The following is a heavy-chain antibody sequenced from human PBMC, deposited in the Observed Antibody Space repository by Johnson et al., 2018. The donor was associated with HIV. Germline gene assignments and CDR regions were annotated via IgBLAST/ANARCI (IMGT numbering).Heavy chain of an antibody. V-gene: IGHV3-74*01. D-gene: IGHD3-3*01. Sequence: VQLVESGGGVVQPGRSLRLSCAASGFAFRSYWMHWVRQAPGKGLVWVSRINSDGSSTSYADSVKGRFTISRDNSKNTLYLKMNSLRAEDTAVYYCARDDYNFWSGSGIWGQGTMVTVSS. J-gene: IGHJ3*02. CDR3: ARDDYNFWSGSGI. CDR1: GFAFRSYW. CDR2: INSDGSST.